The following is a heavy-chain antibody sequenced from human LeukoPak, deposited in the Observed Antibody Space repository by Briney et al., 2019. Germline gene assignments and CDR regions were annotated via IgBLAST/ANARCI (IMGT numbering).Heavy chain of an antibody. CDR3: ARDLSLVTIFGVVIDKYFDY. J-gene: IGHJ4*02. V-gene: IGHV3-11*04. D-gene: IGHD3-3*01. CDR2: ISSSGSTI. Sequence: PGGSLRLSCAASGFTFSNAWMSWVRQAPGKGLEWVSYISSSGSTIYYADSVKGRFTISRDNAKNSLYLQMNSLRAEDTAVYYCARDLSLVTIFGVVIDKYFDYWGQGTLVTVSS. CDR1: GFTFSNAW.